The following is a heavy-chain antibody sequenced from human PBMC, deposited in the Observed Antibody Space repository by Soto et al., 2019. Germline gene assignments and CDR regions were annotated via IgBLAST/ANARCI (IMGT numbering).Heavy chain of an antibody. CDR2: IYPGDSDT. Sequence: LQDQCRGSEYSSTRYWIGRVRQMPGKGLEWMGIIYPGDSDTRYSPSFQGQVTISADKSISTAYLQWSSLKASDTAMYYCAWADDALDIWGQGTMVTVSS. V-gene: IGHV5-51*01. CDR3: AWADDALDI. CDR1: EYSSTRYW. J-gene: IGHJ3*02.